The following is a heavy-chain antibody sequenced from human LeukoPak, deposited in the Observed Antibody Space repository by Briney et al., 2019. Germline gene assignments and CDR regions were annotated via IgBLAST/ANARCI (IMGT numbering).Heavy chain of an antibody. D-gene: IGHD6-19*01. Sequence: SVKVSCKASGYTFTGYYMHWVRQAPGQGLEWMGRIIPILGIANYAQKFQGRVTITADKSTSTAYMELSSLRSEDTAVYYCARDKASALIAVAGSRGDYYGMDVWGQGTTVTVSS. CDR3: ARDKASALIAVAGSRGDYYGMDV. CDR1: GYTFTGYY. J-gene: IGHJ6*02. V-gene: IGHV1-69*04. CDR2: IIPILGIA.